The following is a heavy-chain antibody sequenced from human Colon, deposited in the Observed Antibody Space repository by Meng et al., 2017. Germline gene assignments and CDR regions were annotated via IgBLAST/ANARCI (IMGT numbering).Heavy chain of an antibody. Sequence: LQLQXXGSRLVXPSQTLXLXCAVSGDSVTTTLSSWSWIRXXPGKGLELFGNIYDNGYXYYSPSLXXRVTXXVDRSXNQFSXNXXXVTXADTAXXXCARGYRGSTYFAYWGQGILVTVSS. V-gene: IGHV4-30-2*01. CDR3: ARGYRGSTYFAY. CDR2: IYDNGYX. J-gene: IGHJ4*02. CDR1: GDSVTTTLSS. D-gene: IGHD3-16*01.